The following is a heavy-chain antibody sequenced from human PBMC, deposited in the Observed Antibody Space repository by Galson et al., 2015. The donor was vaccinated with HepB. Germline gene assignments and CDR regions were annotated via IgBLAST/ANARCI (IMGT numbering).Heavy chain of an antibody. CDR3: ARDHLGYDFWSGFRIPYYFDY. CDR1: GFTFSSHS. D-gene: IGHD3-3*01. CDR2: ISSSSSYI. V-gene: IGHV3-21*01. J-gene: IGHJ4*02. Sequence: SLRLSCAASGFTFSSHSMNWVRQAPGKGLEWVSSISSSSSYIYYADSVKGRFTISRDNAKNSLYLQMNSLRAEDTAVYYCARDHLGYDFWSGFRIPYYFDYWGQGTLVTVSS.